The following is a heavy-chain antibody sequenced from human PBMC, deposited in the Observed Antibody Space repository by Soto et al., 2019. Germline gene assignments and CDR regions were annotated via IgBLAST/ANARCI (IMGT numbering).Heavy chain of an antibody. D-gene: IGHD4-17*01. Sequence: SETLSLTCTVSGGSISSSSYYWGWIRQPPGKGLEWIGSIYYSGSTYYNPSLKSRVTISVDTSKNQFSLKLSSVTAADTAVYYCAREISYVYGGQLYYGMDVLGQGTAVTVSS. V-gene: IGHV4-39*02. CDR2: IYYSGST. J-gene: IGHJ6*02. CDR3: AREISYVYGGQLYYGMDV. CDR1: GGSISSSSYY.